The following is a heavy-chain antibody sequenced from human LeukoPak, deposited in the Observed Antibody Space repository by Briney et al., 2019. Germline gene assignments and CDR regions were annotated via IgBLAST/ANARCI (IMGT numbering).Heavy chain of an antibody. Sequence: PGRSLRLSCAASGFTFSSYAMHWVRRAPGKGLEWVAIISYDGSETYYADSVKGRFTMSRDDSKKTLYLQMNSLRAEDTAVYYCARNSPVDSWGQGTLVTVSS. CDR1: GFTFSSYA. D-gene: IGHD2-21*01. CDR3: ARNSPVDS. V-gene: IGHV3-30-3*01. CDR2: ISYDGSET. J-gene: IGHJ4*02.